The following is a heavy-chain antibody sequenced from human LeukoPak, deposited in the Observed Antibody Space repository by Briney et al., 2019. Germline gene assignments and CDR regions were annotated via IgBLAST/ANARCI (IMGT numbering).Heavy chain of an antibody. CDR1: GYSISSGYY. J-gene: IGHJ4*02. CDR3: ARDRRPYSGNYYFDY. V-gene: IGHV4-38-2*02. Sequence: SETLSLTCTVSGYSISSGYYWGWIRQPPGKGLEWIGSMYHSGNTYYNPPLKSRVTISVDTSKNQFSLKLSSVTAADTAVYYCARDRRPYSGNYYFDYWGQGTLVTVSS. CDR2: MYHSGNT. D-gene: IGHD1-26*01.